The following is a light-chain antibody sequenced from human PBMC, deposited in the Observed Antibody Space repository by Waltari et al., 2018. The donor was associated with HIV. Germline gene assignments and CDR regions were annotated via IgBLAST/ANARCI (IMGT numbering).Light chain of an antibody. CDR1: GVPKQY. CDR3: HSADVSGTYQA. J-gene: IGLJ2*01. CDR2: KDT. V-gene: IGLV3-25*03. Sequence: YELTPPPAVPVSPGQTARIPCSGDGVPKQYPYWYQQKSGQAPVLVIYKDTERPAGIPERFSGSSSGTTVTLTISGVQTEDEADYYCHSADVSGTYQAFGGGTKLTVL.